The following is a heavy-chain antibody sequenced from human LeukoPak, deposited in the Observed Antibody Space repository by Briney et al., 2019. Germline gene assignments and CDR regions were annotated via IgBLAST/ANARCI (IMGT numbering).Heavy chain of an antibody. D-gene: IGHD3-10*01. V-gene: IGHV4-34*01. CDR2: INHSGST. CDR1: GGSFSGYY. J-gene: IGHJ6*03. CDR3: ARDHTMVYYYMDV. Sequence: SSETLSLTCAVYGGSFSGYYWSWIRQPPGKGLEWIGEINHSGSTNYNPSHKSRVTISVDTSKNQFSLKLSSVTAADTAVYYCARDHTMVYYYMDVWGKGTTVTVSS.